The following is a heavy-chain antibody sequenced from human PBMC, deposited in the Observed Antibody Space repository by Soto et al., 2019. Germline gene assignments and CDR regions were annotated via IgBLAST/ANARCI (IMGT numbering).Heavy chain of an antibody. J-gene: IGHJ4*02. CDR1: GDIFTNCY. Sequence: QVQLVQPGAEVKKPGASVKFSCKASGDIFTNCYIHWVRQAPGQGLEWIGILNPNGGSTNYAQNFQCRVTMTRDTSTSTVYMDLSSLRSEDTAVYYCTSGLSSGDYCGQGTLLTVSS. V-gene: IGHV1-46*03. CDR2: LNPNGGST. CDR3: TSGLSSGDY.